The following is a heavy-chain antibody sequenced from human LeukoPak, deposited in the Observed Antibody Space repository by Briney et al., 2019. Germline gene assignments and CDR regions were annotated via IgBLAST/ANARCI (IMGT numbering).Heavy chain of an antibody. D-gene: IGHD6-13*01. J-gene: IGHJ4*02. V-gene: IGHV3-49*04. Sequence: PGGSLILSCPASGFTFGDYVMSWVRQAPGKGLEWVGFIRSKPYGGTTEYAASVKGRFIISRDDSKTIAYLQMNSLKSEDTAVYYCTTGSATGTGSGYWGQGTLVTVSS. CDR1: GFTFGDYV. CDR2: IRSKPYGGTT. CDR3: TTGSATGTGSGY.